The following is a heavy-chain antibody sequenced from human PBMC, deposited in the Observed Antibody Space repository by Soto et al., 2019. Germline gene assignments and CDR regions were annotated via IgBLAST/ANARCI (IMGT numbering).Heavy chain of an antibody. CDR2: ISGSGGST. CDR3: AKDLDYYGSGSRFDY. CDR1: GFTFSSYA. V-gene: IGHV3-23*01. D-gene: IGHD3-10*01. J-gene: IGHJ4*02. Sequence: EVQLLESGGGLVQPGGSLRLSCAASGFTFSSYAMSWVHQAPGKGLEWVSAISGSGGSTYYADSVKGRFTISRDNSKNTLYLQMNSLRAEDTAVYYCAKDLDYYGSGSRFDYWGQGTLVTVSS.